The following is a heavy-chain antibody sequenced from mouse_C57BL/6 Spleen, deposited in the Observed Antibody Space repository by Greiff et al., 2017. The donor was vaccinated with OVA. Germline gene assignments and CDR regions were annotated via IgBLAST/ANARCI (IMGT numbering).Heavy chain of an antibody. CDR3: ARDYGSNWYFDV. J-gene: IGHJ1*03. D-gene: IGHD1-1*01. Sequence: QVHVKQSGAELVRPGTSVKVSCKASGYAFTNYLIEWVKQRPGQGLEWIGVINPGSGGTNYNEKFKGKATLTADKSSSTAYMQLSSLTSEDSAVYFCARDYGSNWYFDVWGTGTTVTVSS. CDR2: INPGSGGT. CDR1: GYAFTNYL. V-gene: IGHV1-54*01.